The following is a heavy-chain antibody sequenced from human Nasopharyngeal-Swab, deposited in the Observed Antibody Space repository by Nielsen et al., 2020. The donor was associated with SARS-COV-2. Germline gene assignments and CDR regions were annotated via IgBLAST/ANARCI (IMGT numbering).Heavy chain of an antibody. Sequence: SCAASGFTFSTYGMHWVRQAPGKGLEWVAIIWYDGTDNYYADSVKGRFTISRDNSKNTLYLQMNSLRAEDTAVYYCARGEGVQASAYYDSSGYFPFDYWGQGTLVTVSS. CDR1: GFTFSTYG. CDR2: IWYDGTDN. CDR3: ARGEGVQASAYYDSSGYFPFDY. D-gene: IGHD3-22*01. V-gene: IGHV3-33*01. J-gene: IGHJ4*02.